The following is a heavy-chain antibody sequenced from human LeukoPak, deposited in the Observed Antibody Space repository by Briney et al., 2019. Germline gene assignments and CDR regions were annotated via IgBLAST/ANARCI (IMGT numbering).Heavy chain of an antibody. CDR3: ARRIAARPAHFDY. CDR2: ISAYNGNT. Sequence: ASVKVSCKASGYTFTSYGISWVRQAPGQGLEWMGWISAYNGNTNYAQKLQGRVTITADKSTSTAYMELSSLRSEDTAVYYCARRIAARPAHFDYWGQGTLVTVSS. CDR1: GYTFTSYG. D-gene: IGHD6-6*01. J-gene: IGHJ4*02. V-gene: IGHV1-18*01.